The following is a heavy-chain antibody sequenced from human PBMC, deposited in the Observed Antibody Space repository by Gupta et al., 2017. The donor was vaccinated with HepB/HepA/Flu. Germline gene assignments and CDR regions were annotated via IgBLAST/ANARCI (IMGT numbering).Heavy chain of an antibody. J-gene: IGHJ4*02. V-gene: IGHV3-23*01. CDR2: ISGSGGST. Sequence: EVQLLESGGGLVQPGGSLRLSCAASGFTFSGSAMIWVRQAPGKGLEWVSAISGSGGSTYYADSVKGRFTISRDNSKNTLYLQMNSLRAEDTAVYYCAKDIDSSGWYFDYWGQGTLVTVSS. CDR3: AKDIDSSGWYFDY. D-gene: IGHD6-19*01. CDR1: GFTFSGSA.